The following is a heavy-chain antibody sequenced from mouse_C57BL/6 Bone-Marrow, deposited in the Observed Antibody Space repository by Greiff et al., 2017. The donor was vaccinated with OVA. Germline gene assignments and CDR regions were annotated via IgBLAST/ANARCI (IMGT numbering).Heavy chain of an antibody. V-gene: IGHV1-82*01. J-gene: IGHJ2*01. Sequence: QVQLQQSGPELVKPGASVKISCKASGYAFSSSWMNWVKQRPGKGLEWIGRIYPGDGDTNYNGKFKGKATLTADKSSSTAYMQLSSLTSEDSAVYFGARQTNYYGSSYDFDYWGQGTTLTVSS. D-gene: IGHD1-1*01. CDR3: ARQTNYYGSSYDFDY. CDR1: GYAFSSSW. CDR2: IYPGDGDT.